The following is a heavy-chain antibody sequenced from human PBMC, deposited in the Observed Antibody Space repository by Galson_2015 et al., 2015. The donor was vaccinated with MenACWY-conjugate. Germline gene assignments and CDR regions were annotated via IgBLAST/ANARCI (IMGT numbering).Heavy chain of an antibody. J-gene: IGHJ4*02. Sequence: ARIDWDDDEYYTPSLRTRLTISKDTFKNQVVLKMTNMDPVDTATYYCARATPADYGDYGFDYWGQGTLVTVSS. V-gene: IGHV2-70*10. D-gene: IGHD4-17*01. CDR3: ARATPADYGDYGFDY. CDR2: IDWDDDE.